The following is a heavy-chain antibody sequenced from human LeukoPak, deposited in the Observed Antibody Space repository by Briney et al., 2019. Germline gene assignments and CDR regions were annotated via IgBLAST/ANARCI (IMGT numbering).Heavy chain of an antibody. CDR3: ARRAGAYSHPYDY. J-gene: IGHJ4*02. D-gene: IGHD4/OR15-4a*01. V-gene: IGHV3-66*04. Sequence: PGGSLRLSCAASGFTVSSNFMSWVRQAPGKGLEWVSVINSGGSPYYADSVKGRFTVSRDTSKNTLYLQMNSLRAEDTAVYYCARRAGAYSHPYDYWGQGTLVTVSS. CDR2: INSGGSP. CDR1: GFTVSSNF.